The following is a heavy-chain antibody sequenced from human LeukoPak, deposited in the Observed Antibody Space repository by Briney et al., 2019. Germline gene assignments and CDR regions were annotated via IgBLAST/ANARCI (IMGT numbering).Heavy chain of an antibody. CDR3: AKRPIPGRRGFEF. CDR2: ISGSGGST. D-gene: IGHD2-21*01. V-gene: IGHV3-23*01. CDR1: GFTFITYA. Sequence: GGSPRLSCAASGFTFITYAMDWVRQAPGQGLEWVSAISGSGGSTYYADSVKGRFTISRGNSKSTLYLQMNSLRAEDTAVYYCAKRPIPGRRGFEFWGEGTLVTVSS. J-gene: IGHJ4*02.